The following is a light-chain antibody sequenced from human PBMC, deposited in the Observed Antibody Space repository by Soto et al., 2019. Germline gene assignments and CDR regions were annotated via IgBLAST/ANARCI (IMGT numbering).Light chain of an antibody. CDR1: QGISTW. CDR2: GAS. CDR3: KQASSFPIT. J-gene: IGKJ4*01. Sequence: DIQMTQSPSSVSACVGDRVRITCPASQGISTWLGWYQQKPGKAPKLLISGASRLQSGVPSRFSGSGSGTNFTLTISSLQTEDFATYYCKQASSFPITFGGGTKVDIK. V-gene: IGKV1D-12*01.